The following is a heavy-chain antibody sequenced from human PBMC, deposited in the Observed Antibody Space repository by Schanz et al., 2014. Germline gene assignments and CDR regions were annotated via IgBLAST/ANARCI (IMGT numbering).Heavy chain of an antibody. Sequence: EVHLLESGGGLVPPGGSLRLSCAASGFNFSDYAMCWVRQAPGKGLEWVSYVSRSTPDIYYADSVKGRFTMSRDNAKISVFLQMNSLRAEDTAVYYCVRDSFFAFDYWGQGTLVTVSS. CDR2: VSRSTPDI. D-gene: IGHD3-3*01. J-gene: IGHJ4*02. CDR1: GFNFSDYA. V-gene: IGHV3-48*01. CDR3: VRDSFFAFDY.